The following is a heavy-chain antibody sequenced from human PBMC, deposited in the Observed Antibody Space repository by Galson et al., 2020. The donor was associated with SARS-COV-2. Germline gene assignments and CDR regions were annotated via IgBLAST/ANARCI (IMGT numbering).Heavy chain of an antibody. CDR1: GFIFSVYA. CDR3: AKTLVGNGGYMDV. CDR2: IDSTCGFI. Sequence: GGSLRLSCGGSGFIFSVYAMNWVRQAPGKGLEWVATIDSTCGFIYYQDSVQGRFTISSDNSKDTVFLQMNSLRAEDTAVYHCAKTLVGNGGYMDVWGKGTTVTVSS. V-gene: IGHV3-23*01. D-gene: IGHD2-2*01. J-gene: IGHJ6*03.